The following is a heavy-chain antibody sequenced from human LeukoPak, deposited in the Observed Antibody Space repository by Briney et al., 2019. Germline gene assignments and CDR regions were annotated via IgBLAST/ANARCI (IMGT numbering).Heavy chain of an antibody. Sequence: PSETMSLTCTVSGYSISSGYYWGWIRQPPGKGLEWIGSIYHSGSTYYNPSLKSRVTISVDTSKNQFSLKLSSVTAADTAVYYCARVGYSYGLDYWGQGTLVTVSS. V-gene: IGHV4-38-2*02. CDR3: ARVGYSYGLDY. CDR2: IYHSGST. J-gene: IGHJ4*02. D-gene: IGHD5-18*01. CDR1: GYSISSGYY.